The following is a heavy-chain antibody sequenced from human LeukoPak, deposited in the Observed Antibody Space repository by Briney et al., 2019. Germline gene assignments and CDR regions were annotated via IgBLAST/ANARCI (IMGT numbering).Heavy chain of an antibody. CDR2: ISSSGSTI. CDR3: AKGGYSSGWYVAGDAFDI. Sequence: GGSLRLSCAASGFTFSDYYMSWIRQAPGKGLEWVSYISSSGSTIYYADSVKGRFTISRDNAKNSLYLQMNSLRAEDTALYYCAKGGYSSGWYVAGDAFDIWGQGTMVTVSS. V-gene: IGHV3-11*01. CDR1: GFTFSDYY. D-gene: IGHD6-19*01. J-gene: IGHJ3*02.